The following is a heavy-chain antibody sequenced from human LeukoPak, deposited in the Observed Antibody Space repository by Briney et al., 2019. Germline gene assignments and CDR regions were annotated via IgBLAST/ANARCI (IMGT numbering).Heavy chain of an antibody. D-gene: IGHD3-3*01. CDR3: AKDHGFWSGYYFDY. CDR2: ISGSGGST. V-gene: IGHV3-23*01. J-gene: IGHJ4*02. Sequence: GVLRLSCAASGFTFSSYAMSWVRQAPGKGLEWVSAISGSGGSTYYADSVKGRFTISRDNSKNTLYLQMNSLRAEDTAVYYCAKDHGFWSGYYFDYWGQGTLVTVSS. CDR1: GFTFSSYA.